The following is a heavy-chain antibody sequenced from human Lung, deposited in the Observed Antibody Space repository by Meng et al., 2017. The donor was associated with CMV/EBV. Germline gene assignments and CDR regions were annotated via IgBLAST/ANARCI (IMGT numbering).Heavy chain of an antibody. CDR3: ARVEVGITSGDY. CDR1: GYTFTNYG. D-gene: IGHD1-26*01. Sequence: QAQRVQSGGGVKKPGASVKVSCKASGYTFTNYGITWVRQAPGQGLEWMGWINAYNGDTNCAQTLQGRVTMTTDTSTSTAYMELRSLRSDDTAVYYCARVEVGITSGDYWGQGTLVTVSS. J-gene: IGHJ4*02. V-gene: IGHV1-18*01. CDR2: INAYNGDT.